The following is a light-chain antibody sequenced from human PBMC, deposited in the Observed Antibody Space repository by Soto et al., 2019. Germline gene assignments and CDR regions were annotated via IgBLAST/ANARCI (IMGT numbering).Light chain of an antibody. J-gene: IGKJ1*01. Sequence: DILLTQSPSSLSSSVGDRVTITCRASQSISSYLDWYQQKPGKAPTLLIYAASSLQSGVPPRFSGSGSGTDFSLTISSLQAEDFSTDYCRQQYSTPWTFGQGTKVEIK. V-gene: IGKV1-39*01. CDR2: AAS. CDR1: QSISSY. CDR3: RQQYSTPWT.